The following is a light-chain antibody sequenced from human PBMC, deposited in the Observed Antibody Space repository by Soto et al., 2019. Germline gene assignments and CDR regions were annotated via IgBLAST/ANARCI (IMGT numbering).Light chain of an antibody. J-gene: IGLJ1*01. CDR3: SSYAGSSNV. V-gene: IGLV2-8*01. Sequence: QSARTQPPSASVSPGQSVAISCTGTSSDVGGYNYVSWYQQHPGKAPKLMIYEVNKRPSGVPDRFSGSKSGNTASLTVSGLQAEDEADYYCSSYAGSSNVFGTGTKSPS. CDR1: SSDVGGYNY. CDR2: EVN.